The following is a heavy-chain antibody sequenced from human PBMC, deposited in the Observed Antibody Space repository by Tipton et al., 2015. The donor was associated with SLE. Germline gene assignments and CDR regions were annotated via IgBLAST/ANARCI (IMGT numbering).Heavy chain of an antibody. Sequence: SLRLSCTTSGFTFDDYAMHWVRQAPGKGLEWVSGISWNGGIIGYADSVKGRFTISRDNAKNSLYLQMNSLRADDTALYYCAKDRYCSSTSCYGEFDYWGQGTPVTVSS. J-gene: IGHJ4*02. CDR3: AKDRYCSSTSCYGEFDY. CDR2: ISWNGGII. CDR1: GFTFDDYA. D-gene: IGHD2-2*01. V-gene: IGHV3-9*01.